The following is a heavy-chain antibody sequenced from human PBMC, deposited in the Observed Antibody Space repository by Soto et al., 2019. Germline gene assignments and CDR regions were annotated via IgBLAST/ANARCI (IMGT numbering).Heavy chain of an antibody. Sequence: GGSLRLSCAASGFTFSDYYMTWIRQAPGKGLEWVSYISSSGTGIYYTDSVRGRFTISRDNAKNSLYLQMSSLRAEDTAVYYCARAYSDAFDIWGQGTMVTVSS. D-gene: IGHD2-21*01. CDR2: ISSSGTGI. V-gene: IGHV3-11*01. CDR3: ARAYSDAFDI. J-gene: IGHJ3*02. CDR1: GFTFSDYY.